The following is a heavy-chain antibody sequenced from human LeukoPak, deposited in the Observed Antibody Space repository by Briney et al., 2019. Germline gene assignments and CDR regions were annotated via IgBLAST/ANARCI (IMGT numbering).Heavy chain of an antibody. CDR2: IYYSGST. CDR1: GGSISSYY. D-gene: IGHD6-13*01. Sequence: SETLSLTCTVSGGSISSYYWSWIRQPPGKGLEWIGYIYYSGSTDYNPSLKSRVTISVDTSKNQFSLKLSSVTAADTAVYYCARESADYSSSWFGSYWGQGTLVTVSS. V-gene: IGHV4-59*01. CDR3: ARESADYSSSWFGSY. J-gene: IGHJ4*02.